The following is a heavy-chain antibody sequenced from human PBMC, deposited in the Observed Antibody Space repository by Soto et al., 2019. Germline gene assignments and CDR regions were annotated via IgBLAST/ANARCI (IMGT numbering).Heavy chain of an antibody. Sequence: ASXKVSCKASGYTFTSYYMHWVRQAPGQGLEWMGIINPSGGSTSYAQKFQGRVTMTRDTSTSTVYMELSSLRSEDTAVYYCARDKWGDSSSPTGRDAFDIWGQGTMVTVSS. CDR1: GYTFTSYY. V-gene: IGHV1-46*01. CDR2: INPSGGST. D-gene: IGHD6-13*01. J-gene: IGHJ3*02. CDR3: ARDKWGDSSSPTGRDAFDI.